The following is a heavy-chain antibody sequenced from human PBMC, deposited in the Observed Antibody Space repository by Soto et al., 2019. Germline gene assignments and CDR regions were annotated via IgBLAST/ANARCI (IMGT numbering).Heavy chain of an antibody. CDR1: GYSFIRYW. V-gene: IGHV5-51*01. D-gene: IGHD6-6*01. CDR3: SSLGAARDPKNYYYYGMDV. Sequence: PGESLKISCKGSGYSFIRYWIGWVRQMPGKGLEWMGIIYPGDSDTRYSPSFQGQVTISSDKSISTAYLQWSSLKASDTAMYYCSSLGAARDPKNYYYYGMDVWGQGTTVTVSS. J-gene: IGHJ6*02. CDR2: IYPGDSDT.